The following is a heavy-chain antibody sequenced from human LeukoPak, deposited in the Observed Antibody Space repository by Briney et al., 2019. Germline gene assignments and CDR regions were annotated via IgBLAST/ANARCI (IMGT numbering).Heavy chain of an antibody. V-gene: IGHV3-7*01. CDR1: GFAFDIYW. J-gene: IGHJ3*01. CDR3: VSLRVSAVRDSFDL. Sequence: GGSLRLSCAASGFAFDIYWMTWVRQAPGKGLEWVANIKKDGSLKQYVDAVRGRFTFSRDNAKNSMYLQMNSLRADATAVSYCVSLRVSAVRDSFDLWGQGTMVTVSS. D-gene: IGHD3-10*01. CDR2: IKKDGSLK.